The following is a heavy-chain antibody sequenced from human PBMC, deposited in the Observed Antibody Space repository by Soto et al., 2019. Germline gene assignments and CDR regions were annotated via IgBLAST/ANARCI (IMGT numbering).Heavy chain of an antibody. CDR2: INPSGGST. V-gene: IGHV1-46*03. D-gene: IGHD6-13*01. CDR1: GYTFTIYY. CDR3: ARVLQQVVQYYYYYGMDV. J-gene: IGHJ6*02. Sequence: GASVKVSCKASGYTFTIYYMHWVRQAPGQGLEWMGIINPSGGSTSYAQKFHGRVTMTRDTSTSTVYMELSSLRSEDTAVYYCARVLQQVVQYYYYYGMDVWGQGTTVTVSS.